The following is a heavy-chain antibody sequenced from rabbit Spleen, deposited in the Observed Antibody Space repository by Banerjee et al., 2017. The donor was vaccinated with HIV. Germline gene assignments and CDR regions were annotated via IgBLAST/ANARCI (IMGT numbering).Heavy chain of an antibody. CDR1: GFSFSSNW. CDR2: IDTSNGDT. D-gene: IGHD1-1*01. Sequence: QEHLEESGGGLVKPGGTLTLTCTVSGFSFSSNWICWVRQARGKGLEWIACIDTSNGDTDYANWPKGRFTISKTSSTTVTLQMTSLTVADTATYFCARRASSSGWSIDLWGPGTLVTVS. V-gene: IGHV1S45*01. J-gene: IGHJ4*01. CDR3: ARRASSSGWSIDL.